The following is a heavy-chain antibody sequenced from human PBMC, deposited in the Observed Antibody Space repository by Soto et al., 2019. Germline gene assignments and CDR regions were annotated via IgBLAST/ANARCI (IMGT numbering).Heavy chain of an antibody. Sequence: QVQLVQSGAEVKKPGSSVKVSCKASGGTFSSYASSWVRQAPGQGLEWMGGIIPIFGTANYAQKFQGRVTITADKSTSTAYMELSSLRSEDTAVYYCARTIFGVVNSNYGMDLWGQGTTVTVSS. CDR3: ARTIFGVVNSNYGMDL. V-gene: IGHV1-69*06. D-gene: IGHD3-3*01. J-gene: IGHJ6*02. CDR2: IIPIFGTA. CDR1: GGTFSSYA.